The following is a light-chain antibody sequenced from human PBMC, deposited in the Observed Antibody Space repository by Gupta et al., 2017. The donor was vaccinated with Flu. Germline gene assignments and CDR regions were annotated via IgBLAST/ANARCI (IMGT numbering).Light chain of an antibody. CDR1: SSNIGSNY. Sequence: QSVMTQPPSASGTPGQTVTFSLYGSSSNIGSNYVYWYQQLPGTAPKLLIYRNYQRPSGVPDRFSGSKSGTSASLAISGLRSEDEADYYCAAWDDSLSGGVFGGGTKLTVL. V-gene: IGLV1-47*01. CDR2: RNY. J-gene: IGLJ3*02. CDR3: AAWDDSLSGGV.